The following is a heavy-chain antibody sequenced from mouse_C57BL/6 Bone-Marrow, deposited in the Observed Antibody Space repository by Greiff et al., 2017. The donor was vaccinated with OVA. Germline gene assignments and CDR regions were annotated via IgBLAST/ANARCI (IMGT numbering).Heavy chain of an antibody. Sequence: EVKLVESGGGLVQPGGSLSLSCAASGFTFTDYYMSWVRQPPGKALEWLGFIRNKANGYTTEYSASVKGRFTISRDNSQSILYLQMNALRAEDSATYYCARSPYYGSSYEAMDYWGQGTSVTVSS. CDR2: IRNKANGYTT. CDR3: ARSPYYGSSYEAMDY. V-gene: IGHV7-3*01. D-gene: IGHD1-1*01. CDR1: GFTFTDYY. J-gene: IGHJ4*01.